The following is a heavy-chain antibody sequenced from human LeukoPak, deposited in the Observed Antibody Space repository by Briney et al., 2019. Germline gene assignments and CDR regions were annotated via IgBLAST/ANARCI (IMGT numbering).Heavy chain of an antibody. CDR2: TSGYNGNT. Sequence: ASVKVSCKTSGFTFSSYGINWVRQAPGQGLEWMGRTSGYNGNTKYAQKFQGRVTMTTDTSTSTAYMELRSLRSDDTAVYYCATSISVAGQEFDYRGQGTLVTVSS. D-gene: IGHD6-19*01. J-gene: IGHJ4*02. CDR3: ATSISVAGQEFDY. CDR1: GFTFSSYG. V-gene: IGHV1-18*01.